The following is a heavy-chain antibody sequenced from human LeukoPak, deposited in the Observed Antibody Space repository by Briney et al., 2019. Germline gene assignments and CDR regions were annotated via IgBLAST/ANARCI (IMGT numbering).Heavy chain of an antibody. V-gene: IGHV3-7*01. CDR2: TKPDGSEK. J-gene: IGHJ4*02. CDR3: ATDGYNSARDS. CDR1: GFSFNTYW. Sequence: GGSLRLSCAASGFSFNTYWMSWVRQAPGKGLEWGANTKPDGSEKYYVDSVRGRFTISRDNAKSLLFLPMRTLRAEATAIYYCATDGYNSARDSWGQGTLVTVSS. D-gene: IGHD5-12*01.